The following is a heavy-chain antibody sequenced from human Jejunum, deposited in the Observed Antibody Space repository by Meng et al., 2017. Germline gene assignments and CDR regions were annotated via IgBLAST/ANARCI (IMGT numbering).Heavy chain of an antibody. CDR2: IKSDGTI. Sequence: EGQLVESGGGLVKPGGSLRLSCAASGFTFSSSWMYWVRQAPGKGLVWVSRIKSDGTITYADSVKGRFTMSRDNAKNTVFLQMNSLRADDTAMYYCAKSGYSTSRFDPWGQGTLVTVSS. J-gene: IGHJ5*02. V-gene: IGHV3-74*03. CDR1: GFTFSSSW. D-gene: IGHD6-13*01. CDR3: AKSGYSTSRFDP.